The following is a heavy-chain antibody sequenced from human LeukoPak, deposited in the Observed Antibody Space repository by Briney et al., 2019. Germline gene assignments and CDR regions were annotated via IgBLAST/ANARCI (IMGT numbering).Heavy chain of an antibody. CDR1: GFSLTTPGVG. CDR3: AHSLDSTSWYGYYYYMDV. CDR2: IYWDDDK. Sequence: SGPALVKPTQTLTLTCSFSGFSLTTPGVGVGWVRQPPGKALEWLGFIYWDDDKRYRPSLKSRLTITMDTSRSQVVLTLTTVDPVDTATYFCAHSLDSTSWYGYYYYMDVWGKGTTVTASS. D-gene: IGHD2-2*01. V-gene: IGHV2-5*02. J-gene: IGHJ6*03.